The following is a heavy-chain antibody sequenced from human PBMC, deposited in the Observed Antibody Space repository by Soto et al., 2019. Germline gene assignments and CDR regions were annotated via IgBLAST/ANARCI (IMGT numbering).Heavy chain of an antibody. Sequence: EVLLVESGGGLVQPGGSLRLSCAASGFTFRSYWMQWARQAPGKGLVWVSWINSDGSSTSYADSVKGRFTISRDNAKNTLYLKMYSLRAEDTAVYYCATGGSSLNFHSRGEGPMVSASS. V-gene: IGHV3-74*01. CDR1: GFTFRSYW. CDR3: ATGGSSLNFHS. J-gene: IGHJ4*02. D-gene: IGHD6-6*01. CDR2: INSDGSST.